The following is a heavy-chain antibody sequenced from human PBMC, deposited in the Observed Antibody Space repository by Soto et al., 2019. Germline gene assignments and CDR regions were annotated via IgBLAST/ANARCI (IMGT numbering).Heavy chain of an antibody. Sequence: ASVKVSFKASGYTFTGYYMHWVRQAPGQGLEWMGWINPNSGGTNYAQKFQGRVTMTRDTSISTAYMELSRLRSDDTAVYYCARDFGERPDYGMDVWGQGTTVTVSS. CDR3: ARDFGERPDYGMDV. D-gene: IGHD1-1*01. CDR2: INPNSGGT. CDR1: GYTFTGYY. V-gene: IGHV1-2*02. J-gene: IGHJ6*02.